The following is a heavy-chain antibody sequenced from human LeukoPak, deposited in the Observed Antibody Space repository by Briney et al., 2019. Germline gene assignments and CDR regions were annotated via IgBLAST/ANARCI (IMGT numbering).Heavy chain of an antibody. D-gene: IGHD4-17*01. Sequence: SETLSLTCAVSGGSISSGGSSWSWIRQPPGKGLEWIGYIYHSGSTYYNPSLKSRVTISVDRSKNQFSLKLSSVTAADTAVYYCARGGDYGDSDNAFDIWGQGTMVTVSS. J-gene: IGHJ3*02. CDR3: ARGGDYGDSDNAFDI. CDR2: IYHSGST. V-gene: IGHV4-30-2*01. CDR1: GGSISSGGSS.